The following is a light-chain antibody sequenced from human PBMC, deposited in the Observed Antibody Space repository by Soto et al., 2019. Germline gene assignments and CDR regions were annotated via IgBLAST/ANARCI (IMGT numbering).Light chain of an antibody. CDR1: QSVRNTY. J-gene: IGKJ4*01. CDR3: HQYRESPTT. CDR2: GAS. V-gene: IGKV3-20*01. Sequence: EIVLTQSPGALSLSPGERATLSCRASQSVRNTYLAWYQQKPGQAPRLLVSGASSRATGIPDRYSGSGSGTDFTLTINRLETEDCAVYLCHQYRESPTTFGVGTKVEIK.